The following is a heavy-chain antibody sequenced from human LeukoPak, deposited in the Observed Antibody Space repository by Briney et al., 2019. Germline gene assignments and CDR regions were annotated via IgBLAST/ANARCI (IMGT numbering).Heavy chain of an antibody. D-gene: IGHD1-26*01. V-gene: IGHV4-61*01. Sequence: SETLSLTCSVSGYSVTSGSYYWSWIRQPPGKGLERIWSVYYSGSTNYHPSLKSRSTISVDTFKNQFSLRLSSVTAADTAVYYCAREGGNYFDYWGQGALVTVSS. CDR3: AREGGNYFDY. CDR2: VYYSGST. CDR1: GYSVTSGSYY. J-gene: IGHJ4*02.